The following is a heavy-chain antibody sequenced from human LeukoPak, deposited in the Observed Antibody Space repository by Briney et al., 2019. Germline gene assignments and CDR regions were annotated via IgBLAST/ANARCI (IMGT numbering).Heavy chain of an antibody. Sequence: ASVKVSCKASGYTFTSYDINWVRQATGQGPEWMGWMNPNSGNTGYAQKFQSRVTMTRNTSISTAYMELSSLRSEDTAVYYCHRPYSSGWYGGYYYYGMDVWGQGTTVTVSS. J-gene: IGHJ6*02. V-gene: IGHV1-8*01. D-gene: IGHD6-19*01. CDR1: GYTFTSYD. CDR2: MNPNSGNT. CDR3: HRPYSSGWYGGYYYYGMDV.